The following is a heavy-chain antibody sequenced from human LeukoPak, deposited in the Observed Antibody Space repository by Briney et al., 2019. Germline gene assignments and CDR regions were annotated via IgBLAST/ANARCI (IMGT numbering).Heavy chain of an antibody. CDR3: ARGVGSSESNWFDP. D-gene: IGHD3-10*01. Sequence: SETLSLTCTVSGDSISSGTYYWSWIRQPAGKGLEWIGRIRASGSTDYNSSLKSRLTISVDTSKNQFSLKLSFVTAADAAVYYCARGVGSSESNWFDPWGQGTLVTVSS. CDR2: IRASGST. J-gene: IGHJ5*02. V-gene: IGHV4-61*02. CDR1: GDSISSGTYY.